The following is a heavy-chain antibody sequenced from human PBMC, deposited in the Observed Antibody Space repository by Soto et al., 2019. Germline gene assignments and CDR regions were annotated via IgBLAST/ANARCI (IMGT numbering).Heavy chain of an antibody. D-gene: IGHD1-26*01. J-gene: IGHJ3*02. V-gene: IGHV4-34*01. CDR3: ARRSPGRTYAFHI. Sequence: QVQLQQWGAGLLKPSETLSLTCAVDGGSFSGYYLTWIRQPPGKRLQWIGDINHNGVSNYNPSLESRVTISLDTSQNQFSLKLTSVSAADTAVFYCARRSPGRTYAFHIWGQGTVVTVSS. CDR1: GGSFSGYY. CDR2: INHNGVS.